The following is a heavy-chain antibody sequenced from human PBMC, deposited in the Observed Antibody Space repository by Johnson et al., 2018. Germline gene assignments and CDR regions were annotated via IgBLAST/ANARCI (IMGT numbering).Heavy chain of an antibody. J-gene: IGHJ6*03. CDR2: ISYDGSNK. V-gene: IGHV3-30-3*01. D-gene: IGHD3-22*01. CDR3: AMFNDDSSGCGPGYYYYYMDV. Sequence: QVQLVESGGGVVQPGRSLRLSCAASGFTFSSYAMHWVRQAPGKGLEWVAVISYDGSNKYYADSVKGRFTISRDNSKNTLYLQMNSLGAEDTAVYYCAMFNDDSSGCGPGYYYYYMDVGGKGTTVTVSS. CDR1: GFTFSSYA.